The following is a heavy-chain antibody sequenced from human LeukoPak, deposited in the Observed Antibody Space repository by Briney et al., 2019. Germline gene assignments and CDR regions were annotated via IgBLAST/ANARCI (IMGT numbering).Heavy chain of an antibody. V-gene: IGHV3-7*01. Sequence: GGSLRLSCAATGFTFRKHWMSWVRQTVGKGLECVAKIREDGNEKHYVDSVKGRFTISRDNAKNSLYLQMNSLRAEDTAVYYCSKARIVGRPTPLRFWGQGTLVTVSS. CDR2: IREDGNEK. CDR3: SKARIVGRPTPLRF. D-gene: IGHD1-26*01. J-gene: IGHJ4*02. CDR1: GFTFRKHW.